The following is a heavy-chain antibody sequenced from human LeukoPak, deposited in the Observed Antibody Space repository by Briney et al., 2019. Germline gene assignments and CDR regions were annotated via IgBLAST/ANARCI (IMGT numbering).Heavy chain of an antibody. D-gene: IGHD5-18*01. Sequence: SETLSLTCTVSGGSISSSSYYWGWIRQPPGKGLEWIGSIYYSGSTYYNPSLKSRVTISVDTSKNQFSLKLSSVTAADTAVYYCARDWSAFSQTGYSYGLATHFDYWGQGTLVTVSS. CDR3: ARDWSAFSQTGYSYGLATHFDY. J-gene: IGHJ4*02. CDR2: IYYSGST. V-gene: IGHV4-39*07. CDR1: GGSISSSSYY.